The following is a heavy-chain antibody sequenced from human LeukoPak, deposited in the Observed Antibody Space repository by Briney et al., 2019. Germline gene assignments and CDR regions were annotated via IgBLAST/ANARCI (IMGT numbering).Heavy chain of an antibody. CDR1: GFTFTGYY. Sequence: ASVKVSCKASGFTFTGYYMHWARQAPGQGLEWMGGINPNSGGTNYAQNFQGRVTVTWDTSISTAYMELSRLRSDDTAVYYCARGSSSSWSPFDSWGQGSLVTVSS. V-gene: IGHV1-2*02. D-gene: IGHD6-13*01. CDR2: INPNSGGT. J-gene: IGHJ4*02. CDR3: ARGSSSSWSPFDS.